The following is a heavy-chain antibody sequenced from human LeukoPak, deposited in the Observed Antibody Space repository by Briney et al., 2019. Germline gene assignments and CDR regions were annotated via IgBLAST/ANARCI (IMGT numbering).Heavy chain of an antibody. CDR1: GYTFTRNW. CDR2: IYPGDSDT. J-gene: IGHJ3*01. V-gene: IGHV5-51*01. D-gene: IGHD7-27*01. CDR3: AKQLGDDGFDV. Sequence: GESLKISCKGTGYTFTRNWIGWVRQMPGKGLEWMGIIYPGDSDTKYSKSFQGQVTISADKSISTAYLQWSSLKASDTAMYYCAKQLGDDGFDVWGQGTMVTVSS.